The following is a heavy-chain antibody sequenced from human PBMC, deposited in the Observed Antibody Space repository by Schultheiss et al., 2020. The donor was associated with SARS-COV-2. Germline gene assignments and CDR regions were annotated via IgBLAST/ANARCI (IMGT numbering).Heavy chain of an antibody. CDR1: GYTFIGYY. Sequence: GESLKISCKASGYTFIGYYMNWVRQAPGQGLEWVGRINPNSGGVEYAQTFQGRVTMTRDTSTTTVHMELRRLRSDDTAVYYCARDRWTLWSGGSDYYYGLDVWGQGTTVTVSS. CDR2: INPNSGGV. V-gene: IGHV1-2*06. D-gene: IGHD3-10*01. CDR3: ARDRWTLWSGGSDYYYGLDV. J-gene: IGHJ6*02.